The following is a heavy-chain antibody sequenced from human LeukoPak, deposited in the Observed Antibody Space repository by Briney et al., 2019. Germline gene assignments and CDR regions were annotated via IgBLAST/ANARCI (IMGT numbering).Heavy chain of an antibody. CDR3: ARGRGVHDSHTYDYFDY. D-gene: IGHD3-22*01. J-gene: IGHJ4*02. CDR1: GYTFTRYY. V-gene: IGHV1-46*01. Sequence: ASVKVSCKASGYTFTRYYIHWVRQAPGQGLEWMGIISPAGGSTTYAQKFQGSRLTLTRDTSTSTVYMELSSLRSEDTAVYYCARGRGVHDSHTYDYFDYWGQGSLVTVSS. CDR2: ISPAGGST.